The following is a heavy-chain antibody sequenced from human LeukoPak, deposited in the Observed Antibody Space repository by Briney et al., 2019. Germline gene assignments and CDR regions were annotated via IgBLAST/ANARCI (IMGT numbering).Heavy chain of an antibody. D-gene: IGHD1-7*01. J-gene: IGHJ6*03. CDR3: ARGRNYVSDYYFDV. CDR2: ISHEGDS. CDR1: GVSHRGYY. V-gene: IGHV4-34*01. Sequence: SETLSLTCVVNGVSHRGYYWSWIRQSPERGLEWIGEISHEGDSIYNPSLKSRVTLSVDMSKNQFSLKLRSVTAADTAVYYCARGRNYVSDYYFDVWGKGTTVIVSS.